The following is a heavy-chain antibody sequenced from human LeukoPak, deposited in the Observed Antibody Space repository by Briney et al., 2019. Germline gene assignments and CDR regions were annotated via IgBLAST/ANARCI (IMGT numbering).Heavy chain of an antibody. D-gene: IGHD4-17*01. CDR2: ISYDGSSE. CDR1: GFTFSSYW. Sequence: PGGSLRLSCAASGFTFSSYWMSWVRQAPGKGLEWVALISYDGSSEYYAGSVKGRFTISRDNSKITVYLQMNSLKAEDTAVYYCAKELYNYGDYGAEGLDVGGQGTTVTVS. V-gene: IGHV3-30*18. J-gene: IGHJ6*02. CDR3: AKELYNYGDYGAEGLDV.